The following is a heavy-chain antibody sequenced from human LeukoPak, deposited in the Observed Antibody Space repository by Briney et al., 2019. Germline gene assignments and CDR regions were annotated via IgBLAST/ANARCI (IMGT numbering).Heavy chain of an antibody. CDR1: GYTFPNYY. D-gene: IGHD6-19*01. Sequence: ASVKVSCKASGYTFPNYYMHWVGQAPGQGLEWMGIINPSGGSTSYAQKFQGRVTMTRDTSTTTVYMELSSLRSEDTAVYYCARGGVAVATLKTIDYWGQGTLVTVSS. V-gene: IGHV1-46*01. CDR2: INPSGGST. J-gene: IGHJ4*02. CDR3: ARGGVAVATLKTIDY.